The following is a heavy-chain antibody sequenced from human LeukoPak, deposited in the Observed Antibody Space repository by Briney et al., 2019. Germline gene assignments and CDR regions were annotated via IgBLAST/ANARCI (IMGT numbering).Heavy chain of an antibody. CDR2: IRSKAYGGTT. V-gene: IGHV3-49*04. CDR1: GFTVSSYW. CDR3: TRDQTPYY. J-gene: IGHJ4*02. Sequence: GGSLRLSCGVSGFTVSSYWMSWVRQAPGKGLEWVGFIRSKAYGGTTEYAASVKGRFTISRDDSKSIAYLQMNSLKTEDTAVYYCTRDQTPYYWGQGTLVTVSS.